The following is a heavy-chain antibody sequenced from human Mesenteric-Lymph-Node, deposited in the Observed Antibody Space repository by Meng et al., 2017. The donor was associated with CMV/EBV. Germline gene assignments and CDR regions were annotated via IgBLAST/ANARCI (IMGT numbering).Heavy chain of an antibody. CDR3: ALYYDFSGGYYRGVDY. J-gene: IGHJ4*02. CDR1: GFTFGAYW. V-gene: IGHV3-7*01. CDR2: IKQDGNEK. D-gene: IGHD3-3*01. Sequence: GESLKISCAASGFTFGAYWMSWVRQAPGKGLEWVANIKQDGNEKYYVDSVKGRFTISRDNAKNSVYLQMNSLRAEDTAVYYCALYYDFSGGYYRGVDYWGQGTLVTVSS.